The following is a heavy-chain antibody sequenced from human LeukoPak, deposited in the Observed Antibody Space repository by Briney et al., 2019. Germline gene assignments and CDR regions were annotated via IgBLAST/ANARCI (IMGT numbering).Heavy chain of an antibody. CDR1: GGSISSSSYY. J-gene: IGHJ4*02. CDR2: IYYSGST. D-gene: IGHD3-10*01. V-gene: IGHV4-39*07. CDR3: ARGSRVYYGSGSYLAPFDY. Sequence: SETLSLTCTVSGGSISSSSYYWGWIRQPPGKGLEWIGSIYYSGSTYYNPSLKSRVTISVDTSKNQFSLKLSSVTAADTAVYYCARGSRVYYGSGSYLAPFDYWGQGTLVTVSS.